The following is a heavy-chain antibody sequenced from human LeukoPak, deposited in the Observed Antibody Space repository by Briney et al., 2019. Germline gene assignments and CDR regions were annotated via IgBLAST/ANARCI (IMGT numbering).Heavy chain of an antibody. D-gene: IGHD2-15*01. Sequence: ASVKVSCKASGYTFTSYGISWVRQTPGQGLEWMGWISAYNGNTNYAQKLQGRVTMTTDTSTSTAYMELRSLRPDDTAVYYCAKDGGYCSGGSCYDFDYWGQGTLVTVSS. CDR1: GYTFTSYG. V-gene: IGHV1-18*01. J-gene: IGHJ4*02. CDR2: ISAYNGNT. CDR3: AKDGGYCSGGSCYDFDY.